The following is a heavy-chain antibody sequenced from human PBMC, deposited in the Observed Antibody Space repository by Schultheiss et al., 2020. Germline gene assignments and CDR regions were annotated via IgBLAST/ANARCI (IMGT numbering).Heavy chain of an antibody. J-gene: IGHJ6*02. CDR1: GFTFSSYE. Sequence: GGSLRLSCAASGFTFSSYEMNWVRQAPGKGLEWVSYISSSGSTIYYADSVKGRFTISRDNAKNSLYLQMNSLRAEDTAVYYCARDQYSSSSVGLWNYYYYYGMDVWGQGTTVTVSS. V-gene: IGHV3-48*03. CDR2: ISSSGSTI. CDR3: ARDQYSSSSVGLWNYYYYYGMDV. D-gene: IGHD6-13*01.